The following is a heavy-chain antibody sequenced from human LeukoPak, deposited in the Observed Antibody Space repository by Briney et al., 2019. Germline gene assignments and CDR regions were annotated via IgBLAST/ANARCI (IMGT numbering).Heavy chain of an antibody. D-gene: IGHD2-2*01. CDR2: MNPNSGNT. CDR1: GYTFTSYD. V-gene: IGHV1-8*01. Sequence: GASVKVSCKASGYTFTSYDINWVRQATGQGLEWMGWMNPNSGNTGYAQKFQGRVTMTRNTSISTAYMELSSLRSEDTAVYYCASGYCSSTSCYYYYGVDVWGQGTTVTVSS. CDR3: ASGYCSSTSCYYYYGVDV. J-gene: IGHJ6*02.